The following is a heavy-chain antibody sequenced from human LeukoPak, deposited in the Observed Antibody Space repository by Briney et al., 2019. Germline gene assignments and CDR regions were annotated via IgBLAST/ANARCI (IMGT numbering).Heavy chain of an antibody. CDR2: ISSSGTNM. Sequence: GGSLRLSCEASGFIFNGYTMNWVRQAPGKGLEWVSSISSSGTNMYYADSVKGRFTISRDNAKNSLYLQMNSLRAEDTAVYYCARFYYYGSGSFDYWGQGTLVTVSS. J-gene: IGHJ4*02. CDR1: GFIFNGYT. V-gene: IGHV3-21*01. D-gene: IGHD3-10*01. CDR3: ARFYYYGSGSFDY.